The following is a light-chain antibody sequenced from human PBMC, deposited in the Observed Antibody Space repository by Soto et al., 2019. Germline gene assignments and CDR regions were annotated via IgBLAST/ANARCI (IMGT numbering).Light chain of an antibody. J-gene: IGKJ2*01. V-gene: IGKV1-8*01. Sequence: IRMTQSPSSLSASTGDRVTIACRASQGISSYFAWYQQKPGKAPKLLIYAASALQSGVPSRFSGSGSGTDVTLTISSLQPEDFATYYCLQINSYPYTFGQGTKVDIK. CDR2: AAS. CDR3: LQINSYPYT. CDR1: QGISSY.